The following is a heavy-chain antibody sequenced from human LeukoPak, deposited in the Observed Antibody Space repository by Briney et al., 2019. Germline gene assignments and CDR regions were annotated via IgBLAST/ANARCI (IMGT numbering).Heavy chain of an antibody. CDR1: GFTFSSYS. CDR2: INSDGSST. Sequence: GGSLRLSCAASGFTFSSYSMNWVRQAPGKGLVWVSRINSDGSSTFYADSVKGRFTISRDNAKNTLYLQMNSLRAEDTAVYYCARDREYCSGGSCSNAFDIWGQGTMVTVSS. CDR3: ARDREYCSGGSCSNAFDI. D-gene: IGHD2-15*01. J-gene: IGHJ3*02. V-gene: IGHV3-74*01.